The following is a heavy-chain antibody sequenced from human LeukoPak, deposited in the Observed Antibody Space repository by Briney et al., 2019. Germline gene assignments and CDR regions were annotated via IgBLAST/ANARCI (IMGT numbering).Heavy chain of an antibody. J-gene: IGHJ6*03. CDR3: AKGQGGSYLNYYYYYMDV. Sequence: GGSLRLSCAASGFTFGSYAMSWVRQAPGKGLEWVSAISGSGGSTYYADSVKGRFTISRDNSTNTLYLQMNSLRAEDTAVYYCAKGQGGSYLNYYYYYMDVWGKGTTVTVSS. V-gene: IGHV3-23*01. CDR2: ISGSGGST. D-gene: IGHD1-26*01. CDR1: GFTFGSYA.